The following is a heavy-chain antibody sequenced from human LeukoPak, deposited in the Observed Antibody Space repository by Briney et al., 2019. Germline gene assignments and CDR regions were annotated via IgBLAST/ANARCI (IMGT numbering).Heavy chain of an antibody. CDR1: GGSISSSSYY. V-gene: IGHV4-61*02. D-gene: IGHD3-10*01. J-gene: IGHJ4*02. CDR2: IYTSGST. Sequence: SETLSLTCTVSGGSISSSSYYWSWIRQPAGKGLEWIGRIYTSGSTNYNPSLKSRVTISVDTSKNQFSLKLSSVTAADTAVYYCARDQDYYGSGSYYNVWGQGTLVTVSS. CDR3: ARDQDYYGSGSYYNV.